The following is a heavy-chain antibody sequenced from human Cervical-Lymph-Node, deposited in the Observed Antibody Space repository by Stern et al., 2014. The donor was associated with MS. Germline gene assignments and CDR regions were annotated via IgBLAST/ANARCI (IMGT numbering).Heavy chain of an antibody. J-gene: IGHJ3*02. V-gene: IGHV4-30-4*01. CDR1: GASVGGGDWY. D-gene: IGHD1-1*01. Sequence: VQLVESGPGLVKPSQTLSLACAVSGASVGGGDWYWSWIRQPPGKGLEWLGAIYYSGTTYYKPSLKSRLIISLDTSKNQFSLNLTSVTAADTAVYYCAGAIGKYELLESFDMWGQGTMVTVSS. CDR3: AGAIGKYELLESFDM. CDR2: IYYSGTT.